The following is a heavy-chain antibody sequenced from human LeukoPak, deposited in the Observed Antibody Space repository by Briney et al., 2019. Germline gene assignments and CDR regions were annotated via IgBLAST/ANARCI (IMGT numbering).Heavy chain of an antibody. V-gene: IGHV3-30-3*01. D-gene: IGHD6-19*01. J-gene: IGHJ4*02. CDR3: ARDPGQWLVQGIFDY. CDR2: ISYDGSNK. Sequence: GGSLRLSCAASGFTFSSYAMSWVRQAPGKGLEWVAVISYDGSNKYYADSVKGRFTISRDNSKNTLYLQMNSLRAEDTAVYYCARDPGQWLVQGIFDYWGQGTLVTVSS. CDR1: GFTFSSYA.